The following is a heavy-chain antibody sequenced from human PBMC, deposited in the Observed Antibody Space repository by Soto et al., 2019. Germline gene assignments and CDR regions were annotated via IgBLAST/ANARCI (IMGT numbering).Heavy chain of an antibody. CDR2: IKSDGSST. V-gene: IGHV3-74*01. Sequence: EVQLVESGGGLVQPGGSLRLSCAASGFTFSSYWMHWVRQAPGKGLVWVSRIKSDGSSTSYADSVKGRFTISRDNAKNTLYLQMNSLRAEDTAVYYCARVPNWNYLFGYYGMDVWGQGTTVTVFS. CDR1: GFTFSSYW. D-gene: IGHD1-7*01. J-gene: IGHJ6*02. CDR3: ARVPNWNYLFGYYGMDV.